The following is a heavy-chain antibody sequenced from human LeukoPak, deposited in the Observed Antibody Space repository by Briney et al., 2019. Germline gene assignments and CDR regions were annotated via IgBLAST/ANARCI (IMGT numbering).Heavy chain of an antibody. CDR1: GYTFTSYG. CDR3: ASTYSRWEDFDY. D-gene: IGHD1-26*01. Sequence: ASVKVSCKASGYTFTSYGISWVRQAPGQGLEWMGWISAYNGNTNYAQKFQGRVTMTRDTSISTAYMELSRLRSDDTAVYYCASTYSRWEDFDYWGQGTLVTVSS. CDR2: ISAYNGNT. J-gene: IGHJ4*02. V-gene: IGHV1-18*01.